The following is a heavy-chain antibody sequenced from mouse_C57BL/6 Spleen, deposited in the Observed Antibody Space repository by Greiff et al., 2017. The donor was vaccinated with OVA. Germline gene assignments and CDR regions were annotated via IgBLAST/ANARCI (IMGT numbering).Heavy chain of an antibody. J-gene: IGHJ4*01. CDR1: GYTFTSYW. Sequence: QVHVKQSGAELAKPGASVKLSCKASGYTFTSYWMHWVKQRPGQGLEWIGYVNPSSGYTKSNQKFKDKAPLTADNSSRTAYMQLSSLTYADSAVYYCARDYYAMDYWGQGTSVPVSS. CDR2: VNPSSGYT. CDR3: ARDYYAMDY. V-gene: IGHV1-7*01.